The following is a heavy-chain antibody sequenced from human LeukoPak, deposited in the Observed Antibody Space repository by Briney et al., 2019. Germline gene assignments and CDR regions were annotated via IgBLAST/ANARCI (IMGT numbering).Heavy chain of an antibody. Sequence: KSSETLSLTCAVYGGSFSGYYWSWIRQPPGKGLEWIGEINHSGSTNCNPSLKSRVTISVDTSKNQFSLKLSSVTAADTAVYYCARGHVGHSSSWYGRHRNWFDPWGQGTLVTVSS. CDR3: ARGHVGHSSSWYGRHRNWFDP. D-gene: IGHD6-13*01. V-gene: IGHV4-34*01. J-gene: IGHJ5*02. CDR2: INHSGST. CDR1: GGSFSGYY.